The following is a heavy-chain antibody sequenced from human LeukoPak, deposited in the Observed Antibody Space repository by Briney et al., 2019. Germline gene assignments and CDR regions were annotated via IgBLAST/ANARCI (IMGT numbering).Heavy chain of an antibody. CDR1: GYTFTGYY. CDR2: INPNSGGT. V-gene: IGHV1-2*04. D-gene: IGHD3-9*01. CDR3: ARGDYDILTGYYGAPDI. J-gene: IGHJ3*02. Sequence: GASVKVSCKASGYTFTGYYMHWVRQAPGQGLEWMGWINPNSGGTNYAQKFQGWVTMTRDTSISTAYMELSRLRSDDTAVYYCARGDYDILTGYYGAPDIWGQGTMVTVSS.